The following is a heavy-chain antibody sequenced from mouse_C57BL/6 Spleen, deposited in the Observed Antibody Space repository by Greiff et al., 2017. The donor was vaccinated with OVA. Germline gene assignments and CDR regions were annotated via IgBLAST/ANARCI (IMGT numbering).Heavy chain of an antibody. V-gene: IGHV3-6*01. CDR1: GYSITSGYY. D-gene: IGHD2-4*01. Sequence: EVKLQESGPGLVKPSQSLSLTCSVTGYSITSGYYWNWIRQFPGNKLEWMGYISYDGSNNYNPSLKNRISITRDTSKNQFFLKLNSVTTEDTATYYCAREGYDYDVDYWGQGTTLTVSS. CDR3: AREGYDYDVDY. CDR2: ISYDGSN. J-gene: IGHJ2*01.